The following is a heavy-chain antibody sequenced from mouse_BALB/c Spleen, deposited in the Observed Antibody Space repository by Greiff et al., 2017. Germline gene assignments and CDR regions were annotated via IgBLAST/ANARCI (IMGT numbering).Heavy chain of an antibody. J-gene: IGHJ3*01. CDR3: ARGAITTGAWFAY. D-gene: IGHD2-4*01. V-gene: IGHV1S135*01. Sequence: EVQVVESGAELAKPGASVKISCKASGYSFTSYYMHWVKQSHGKSLEWIGYIDPFNGGTSYNQKFKGKATLTVDKSSSTAYMHLSSLTSEDSAVYYCARGAITTGAWFAYWGQGTLVTVSA. CDR1: GYSFTSYY. CDR2: IDPFNGGT.